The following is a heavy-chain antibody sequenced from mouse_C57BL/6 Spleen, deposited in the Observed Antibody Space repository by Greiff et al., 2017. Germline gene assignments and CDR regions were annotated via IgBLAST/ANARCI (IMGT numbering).Heavy chain of an antibody. J-gene: IGHJ2*01. Sequence: LVESGAELVKPGASVKLSCKASGYTFTSYWMQWVKQRPGQGLEWIGEIDPSDSYTNYNQKFKGKATLTVDTSSSTAYMQLSSLTSEDSAVYYCAREGQLRLRFDYWGQGTTLTVSS. D-gene: IGHD3-2*02. CDR3: AREGQLRLRFDY. V-gene: IGHV1-50*01. CDR1: GYTFTSYW. CDR2: IDPSDSYT.